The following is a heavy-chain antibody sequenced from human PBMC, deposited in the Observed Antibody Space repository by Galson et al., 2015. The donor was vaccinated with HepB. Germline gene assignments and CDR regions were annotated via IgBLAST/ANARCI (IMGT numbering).Heavy chain of an antibody. CDR1: GYTFTSYD. CDR2: MNPNSGNT. D-gene: IGHD6-19*01. Sequence: SVKVSCKASGYTFTSYDINWVRQATGQGLEWMGWMNPNSGNTGYAQKFQGRVTMTRNTSISTAYMELSSLRSEDTAVYYCARGQYSSGWWPQTGVDWFDPWGQGTLVTVSS. V-gene: IGHV1-8*01. CDR3: ARGQYSSGWWPQTGVDWFDP. J-gene: IGHJ5*02.